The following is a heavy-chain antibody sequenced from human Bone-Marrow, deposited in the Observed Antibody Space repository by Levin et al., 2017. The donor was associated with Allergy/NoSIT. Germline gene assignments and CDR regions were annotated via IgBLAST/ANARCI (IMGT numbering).Heavy chain of an antibody. Sequence: GGSLRLSCAASGFGFSNYWMSWVRQTPGKGLEWVATIKEDGGERYYMDSVKGRFTISRDNAKNSLFLQMNSLKAEDTAVYYCARDVRIEEWKMRTPDYFDYWGQGPLVTVSS. D-gene: IGHD1-1*01. J-gene: IGHJ4*02. V-gene: IGHV3-7*04. CDR3: ARDVRIEEWKMRTPDYFDY. CDR2: IKEDGGER. CDR1: GFGFSNYW.